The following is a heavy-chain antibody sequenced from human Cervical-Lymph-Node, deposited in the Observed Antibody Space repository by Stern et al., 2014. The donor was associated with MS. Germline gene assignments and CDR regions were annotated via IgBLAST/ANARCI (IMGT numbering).Heavy chain of an antibody. CDR1: GFTFRSYA. J-gene: IGHJ5*02. CDR3: AKDLGYCSSTTCYLAS. V-gene: IGHV3-23*04. D-gene: IGHD2-2*01. Sequence: EVQLVESGGGLVQPGGSLRLSCAASGFTFRSYAMSWVRQAPGKGLEWVSAISGSGGNTYYADSVKGRFTISRDNSKNTLYLQMNSLRAEDTAVYYCAKDLGYCSSTTCYLASWGQGTLVTVSS. CDR2: ISGSGGNT.